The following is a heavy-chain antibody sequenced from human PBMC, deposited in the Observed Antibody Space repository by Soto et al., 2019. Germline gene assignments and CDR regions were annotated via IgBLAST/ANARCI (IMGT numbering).Heavy chain of an antibody. CDR2: ILPVLATT. Sequence: QVQLVQAGPEVRVPGSSVTVSCKASAGTFPHYALSWVRQAPGQGLEWIGGILPVLATTTYAQQLQGRVSIIADESANTVYMELSSLTAEDTAVYYCACNWGNSLKNWLDPWGQGTLVTVSS. D-gene: IGHD7-27*01. J-gene: IGHJ5*02. CDR3: ACNWGNSLKNWLDP. V-gene: IGHV1-69*01. CDR1: AGTFPHYA.